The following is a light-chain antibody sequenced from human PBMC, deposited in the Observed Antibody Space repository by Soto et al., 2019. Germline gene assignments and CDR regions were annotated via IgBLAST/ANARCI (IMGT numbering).Light chain of an antibody. CDR1: QSVDNN. CDR2: GAS. J-gene: IGKJ1*01. CDR3: QQYKNWPPWT. Sequence: EIGMTQSPATLSVSPGERATLSCRASQSVDNNLAWYQQKPGQAPRLLIFGASSRATGFPTRFSGSGSGTDFALTISSLQSEDFAVYYCQQYKNWPPWTFGQGTKVEVK. V-gene: IGKV3-15*01.